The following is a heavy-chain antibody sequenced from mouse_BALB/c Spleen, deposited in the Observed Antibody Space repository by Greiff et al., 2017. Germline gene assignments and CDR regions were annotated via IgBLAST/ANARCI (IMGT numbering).Heavy chain of an antibody. CDR1: GISITTGNYR. Sequence: EVQLQQSGPGLVKPSQTVSLTCTVTGISITTGNYRWSWIRQFPGNKLEWIGYIYYSGTITYNPSLTSRTTITRDTSKNQFFLEMNSLTAEDTATYYCARDATYYRYDGGYYYAMDYWGQGTSVTVSS. CDR2: IYYSGTI. D-gene: IGHD2-14*01. J-gene: IGHJ4*01. CDR3: ARDATYYRYDGGYYYAMDY. V-gene: IGHV3-5*02.